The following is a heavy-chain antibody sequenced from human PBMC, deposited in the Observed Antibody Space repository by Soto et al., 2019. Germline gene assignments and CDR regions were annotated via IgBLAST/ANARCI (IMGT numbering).Heavy chain of an antibody. CDR1: GFTSGDYA. Sequence: GGSLRLSCTASGFTSGDYAMSWFRQAPGKGLEWVGFIRSKAYGGTTEYAASVKGRFTISRDDSKSIAYLQMNSLKTEDTAVYYCTRPTVAVAGKGFAFDIWGQGTMVTVSS. V-gene: IGHV3-49*03. D-gene: IGHD6-19*01. J-gene: IGHJ3*02. CDR2: IRSKAYGGTT. CDR3: TRPTVAVAGKGFAFDI.